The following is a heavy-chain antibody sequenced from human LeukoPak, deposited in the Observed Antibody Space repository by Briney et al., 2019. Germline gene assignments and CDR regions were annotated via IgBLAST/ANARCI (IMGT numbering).Heavy chain of an antibody. CDR2: ISYDGSNK. CDR1: GFTFSSYG. CDR3: AKEVIVVVPAAIHYFDY. D-gene: IGHD2-2*01. V-gene: IGHV3-30*18. Sequence: GSLRLSCAASGFTFSSYGMHWVRQAPGKGLEWVAVISYDGSNKYYADSVKGRFTISRDNSKNTLYLQMNSLRAEDTAVYYCAKEVIVVVPAAIHYFDYWGQGTLVTVSS. J-gene: IGHJ4*02.